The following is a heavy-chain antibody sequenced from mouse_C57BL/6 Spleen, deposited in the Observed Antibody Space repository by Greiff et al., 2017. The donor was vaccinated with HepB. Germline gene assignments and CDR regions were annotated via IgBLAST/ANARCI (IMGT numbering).Heavy chain of an antibody. CDR1: GFTFSDYY. Sequence: DVKLVESEGGLVQPGSSMKLSCTASGFTFSDYYMAWVRQVPEKGLEWVANINYDGSSTYYLDSLKSRFIISRDNAKNILYLQMSSLKSEDTATYYCAREGDVNLYYFDYWGQGTTLTVSS. CDR3: AREGDVNLYYFDY. CDR2: INYDGSST. D-gene: IGHD3-3*01. J-gene: IGHJ2*01. V-gene: IGHV5-16*01.